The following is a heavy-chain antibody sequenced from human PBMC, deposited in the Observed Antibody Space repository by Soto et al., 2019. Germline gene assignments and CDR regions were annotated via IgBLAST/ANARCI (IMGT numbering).Heavy chain of an antibody. Sequence: QVQLVQSGAEVKKPGSSVKVSCRASGDTFSSYTVNWLRQAPGRGLEWMGRIIPVLGTTDYGQNFRGRVTITADKSRTTVDMELSSLRSGDTAVYYCARRRYCGYDCYQKHYYGMHVWGQGTTVTVAS. J-gene: IGHJ6*02. V-gene: IGHV1-69*08. D-gene: IGHD2-21*02. CDR2: IIPVLGTT. CDR3: ARRRYCGYDCYQKHYYGMHV. CDR1: GDTFSSYT.